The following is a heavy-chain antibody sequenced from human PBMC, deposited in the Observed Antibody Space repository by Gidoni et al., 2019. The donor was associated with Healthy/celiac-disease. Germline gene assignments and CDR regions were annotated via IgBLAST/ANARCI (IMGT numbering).Heavy chain of an antibody. D-gene: IGHD1-26*01. V-gene: IGHV3-33*01. CDR3: ARDFFGEVGATTGLDY. CDR2: IWYDGSNK. Sequence: QVQLVESGGGVVQPGRSLRLCCAASGVSFSSCGMHWVRQAPGKGLEWVAVIWYDGSNKYYADSVKGRFTISRDNSKNTLYLQMNSLRAEDTAVYYCARDFFGEVGATTGLDYWGQGTLVTVSS. J-gene: IGHJ4*02. CDR1: GVSFSSCG.